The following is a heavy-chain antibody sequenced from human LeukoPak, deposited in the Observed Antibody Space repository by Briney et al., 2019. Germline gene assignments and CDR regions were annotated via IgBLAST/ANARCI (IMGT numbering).Heavy chain of an antibody. D-gene: IGHD4-23*01. CDR3: ARERTTVVTPSSIVDAFDI. J-gene: IGHJ3*02. V-gene: IGHV4-61*02. CDR1: GGSITSGTYY. Sequence: SETLSLTCTVSGGSITSGTYYWNWIRQPAGKGLEWIGGFYTSGSTNYNPSLKSRVTISVDTSKNQFSLKLSSVTAADTAVYYCARERTTVVTPSSIVDAFDIWGQGTMVTVSS. CDR2: FYTSGST.